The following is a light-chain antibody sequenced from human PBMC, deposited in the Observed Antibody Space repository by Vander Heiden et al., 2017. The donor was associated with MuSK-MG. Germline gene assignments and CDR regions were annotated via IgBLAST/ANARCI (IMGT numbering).Light chain of an antibody. V-gene: IGKV3-11*01. Sequence: ELVLTPSPATLSLSPGERATLSCRASQSVSSYLAWYQQKPGQAPRLLIYDASNRATGIPARFSGSGSGTDFTLTISSREPEDFAVYYCQQRSNWPLTTFGQGTQLEIK. J-gene: IGKJ5*01. CDR1: QSVSSY. CDR2: DAS. CDR3: QQRSNWPLTT.